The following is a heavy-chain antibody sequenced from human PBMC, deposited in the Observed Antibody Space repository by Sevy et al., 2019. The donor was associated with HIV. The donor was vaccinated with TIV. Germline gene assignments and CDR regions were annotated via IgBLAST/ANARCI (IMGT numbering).Heavy chain of an antibody. J-gene: IGHJ4*02. D-gene: IGHD6-19*01. CDR1: GFSFNGYG. CDR2: IWYDGSNR. CDR3: AIEGLAVAGIGYYFEY. Sequence: GGSLRLSCIASGFSFNGYGMHWVRQAPGKGLEWVALIWYDGSNRSYLDSVKGRFTVSRDNSKNTLYLQMNSLRAEDTAVYYCAIEGLAVAGIGYYFEYWGQGTLVTVSS. V-gene: IGHV3-33*01.